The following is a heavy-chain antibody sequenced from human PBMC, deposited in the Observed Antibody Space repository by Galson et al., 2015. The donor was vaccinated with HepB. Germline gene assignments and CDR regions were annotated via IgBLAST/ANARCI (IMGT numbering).Heavy chain of an antibody. V-gene: IGHV3-15*07. CDR1: GFTFSNAW. Sequence: SLRLSCAASGFTFSNAWMNWVRQAPGKGLEWVGRIKSKTDGGTTDYAAPVKGRFTISRDDSKNTLYLQMNSLKTEDTAVYYCTTLTYSMVPPDCSSTSCYNRAFDIWGQGTMVTVSS. D-gene: IGHD2-2*02. CDR2: IKSKTDGGTT. J-gene: IGHJ3*02. CDR3: TTLTYSMVPPDCSSTSCYNRAFDI.